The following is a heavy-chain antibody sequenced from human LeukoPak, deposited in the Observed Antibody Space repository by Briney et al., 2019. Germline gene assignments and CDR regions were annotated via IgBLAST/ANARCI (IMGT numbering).Heavy chain of an antibody. V-gene: IGHV3-23*01. Sequence: GGSLRLSCAASGFTFSSYGMSWVRQAPGKGLEWVSAISGSGGSTYYADSVKGRFTISRDNSKNTLYLQMNSLGTEDTAVYYCAKDRWGAVASFDYWGQGTLVTVSS. CDR1: GFTFSSYG. CDR2: ISGSGGST. J-gene: IGHJ4*02. CDR3: AKDRWGAVASFDY. D-gene: IGHD6-19*01.